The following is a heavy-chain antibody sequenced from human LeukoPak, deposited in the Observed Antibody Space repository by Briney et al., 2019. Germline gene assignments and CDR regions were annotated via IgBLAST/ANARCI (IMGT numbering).Heavy chain of an antibody. D-gene: IGHD4-23*01. CDR2: IYYSGST. Sequence: SETLSLTCTVSGGSISSYYWSWIRQPPGKGLEWIGYIYYSGSTNYNPSLKSRVTISVDTSKNQFSLKLSSVTAADTTVYYCARDAYGGNSYGAFDIWGQGTMVTVSS. V-gene: IGHV4-59*01. J-gene: IGHJ3*02. CDR1: GGSISSYY. CDR3: ARDAYGGNSYGAFDI.